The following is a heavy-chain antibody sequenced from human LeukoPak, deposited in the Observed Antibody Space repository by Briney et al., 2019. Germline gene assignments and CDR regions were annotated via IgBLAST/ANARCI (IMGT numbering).Heavy chain of an antibody. CDR3: AKGYCSGDSCPTIDF. J-gene: IGHJ4*02. CDR2: IRYDGINK. D-gene: IGHD2-15*01. CDR1: GFTFSSYG. Sequence: GGSLRLSCAASGFTFSSYGMPWVRQAPGKGLEWVAFIRYDGINKYYADSVKGRFTMSRDNSKNTLYLQMSSLRVEDTAVYYCAKGYCSGDSCPTIDFWGQGTLVTVSS. V-gene: IGHV3-30*02.